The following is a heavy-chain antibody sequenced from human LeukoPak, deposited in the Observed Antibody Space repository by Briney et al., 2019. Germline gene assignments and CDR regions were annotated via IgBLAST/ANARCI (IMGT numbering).Heavy chain of an antibody. D-gene: IGHD3-10*01. CDR1: GGSFSGYY. V-gene: IGHV4-34*01. CDR2: INHSGST. Sequence: PSETLSLTCAVYGGSFSGYYWSWIRQPPGKGLEWIGEINHSGSTNYNPSLKSRVTISVDTSKNQFSLKLSSVTAADTAVYYCARMPIYYYGSGSYYNPYFDYWGQGTLVTVSS. J-gene: IGHJ4*02. CDR3: ARMPIYYYGSGSYYNPYFDY.